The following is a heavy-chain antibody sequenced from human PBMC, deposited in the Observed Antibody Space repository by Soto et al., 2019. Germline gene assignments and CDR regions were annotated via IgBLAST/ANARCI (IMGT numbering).Heavy chain of an antibody. D-gene: IGHD2-2*01. V-gene: IGHV1-69*08. CDR3: ARDSGRSDVVPAAISAMDV. Sequence: QVQLVQSGAEVKKPGSSVKVSCKGSGGNRYTITWVRQAPGQGLEWMGRIIPMFGIATYAQNFQGRVTISADKSNSTGYMELGSLRSEDTAVYYCARDSGRSDVVPAAISAMDVWGQGTTVTVSS. J-gene: IGHJ6*02. CDR1: GGNRYT. CDR2: IIPMFGIA.